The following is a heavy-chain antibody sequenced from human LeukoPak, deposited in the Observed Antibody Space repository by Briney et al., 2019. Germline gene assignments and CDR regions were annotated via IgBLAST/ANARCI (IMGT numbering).Heavy chain of an antibody. V-gene: IGHV4-34*01. J-gene: IGHJ3*01. CDR3: ASFYDVYAFDF. Sequence: PSETLSLTCAVSGGTFSAYFWSWVRQAPGKGPEWIGEINYVGSTNYNPSLKDRVSISSDASKNQFYLELTSVTAADTAVYYCASFYDVYAFDFWGLGTMAPVSS. CDR1: GGTFSAYF. D-gene: IGHD3-16*01. CDR2: INYVGST.